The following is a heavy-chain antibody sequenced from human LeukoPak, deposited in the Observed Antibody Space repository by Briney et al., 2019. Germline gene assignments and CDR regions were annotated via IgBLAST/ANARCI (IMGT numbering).Heavy chain of an antibody. J-gene: IGHJ3*02. CDR3: ARGLTGAQNDAFDI. D-gene: IGHD3-10*01. CDR2: ISSTTRTI. Sequence: GGSLRLSCAASGFTFSTHNMNWVRQAPGKGPEWVSYISSTTRTIYYADSVKGRFTISRDNAKNSLYLQMNSLRAEDTAVYYCARGLTGAQNDAFDIWGQGTMVTVSS. CDR1: GFTFSTHN. V-gene: IGHV3-48*01.